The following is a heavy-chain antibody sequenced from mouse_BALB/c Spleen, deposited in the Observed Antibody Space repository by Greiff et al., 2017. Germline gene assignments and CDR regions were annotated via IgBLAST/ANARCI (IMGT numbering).Heavy chain of an antibody. CDR3: ARIYYEYSPWFAY. V-gene: IGHV2-9*02. J-gene: IGHJ3*01. CDR1: GFSLTSYG. CDR2: IWAGGST. Sequence: VQLQQSGPGLVAPSQSLSITCTVSGFSLTSYGVHWVRQPPGKGLEWLGVIWAGGSTNYSSALMSRLSISKDNSKSQVFLKMNSLQTDDTAMYYCARIYYEYSPWFAYWGQGTLVTVSA. D-gene: IGHD2-4*01.